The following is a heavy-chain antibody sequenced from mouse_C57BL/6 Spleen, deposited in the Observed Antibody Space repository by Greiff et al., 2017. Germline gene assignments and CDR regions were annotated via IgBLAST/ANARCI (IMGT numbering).Heavy chain of an antibody. V-gene: IGHV5-17*01. J-gene: IGHJ4*01. CDR1: GFTFSDYG. D-gene: IGHD2-1*01. CDR2: ISSGSSTI. Sequence: DVKLVESGGGLVKPGGSLKLSCAASGFTFSDYGMHWVRQAPEKGLEWVAYISSGSSTIYYADTVKGRFTISRDNAKNTLFLQMTSLRSEDTAMYYCARNYGNVYAMDYWGQGTSVTVSS. CDR3: ARNYGNVYAMDY.